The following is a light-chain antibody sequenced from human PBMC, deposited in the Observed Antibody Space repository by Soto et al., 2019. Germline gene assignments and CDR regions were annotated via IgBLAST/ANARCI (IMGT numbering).Light chain of an antibody. V-gene: IGKV3-15*01. J-gene: IGKJ4*01. Sequence: EIVMTQSPATLSVSPGERPTLSCRASQSVSSNLDWYQQKPGQAPRLLIYGASTRATGIPARFSGSGSGTEFTLTISSLQSEDFAVYYCQQYNNWPLTFGGGTKVEIK. CDR2: GAS. CDR1: QSVSSN. CDR3: QQYNNWPLT.